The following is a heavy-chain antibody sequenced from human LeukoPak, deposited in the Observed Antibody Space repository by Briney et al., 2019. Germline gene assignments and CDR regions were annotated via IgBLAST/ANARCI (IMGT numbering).Heavy chain of an antibody. D-gene: IGHD2-2*01. CDR1: GFTFDDYG. CDR2: INWNGGST. Sequence: GGSLRLSCAASGFTFDDYGMSWVRQAPGKGLEWVSGINWNGGSTGYADSVKGRFTISRDNAKNSLYLQMNSLRAEDTALYYCARGILGYCSSTSCYRFYYYYMDVWGKGTTVTVSS. J-gene: IGHJ6*03. V-gene: IGHV3-20*04. CDR3: ARGILGYCSSTSCYRFYYYYMDV.